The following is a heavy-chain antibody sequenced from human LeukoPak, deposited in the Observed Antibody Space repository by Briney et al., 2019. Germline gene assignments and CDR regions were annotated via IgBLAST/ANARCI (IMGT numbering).Heavy chain of an antibody. CDR1: GGSISSYY. CDR2: IYYSGST. J-gene: IGHJ3*02. D-gene: IGHD3-3*01. Sequence: SETLSLTCTASGGSISSYYWSWIRQPPGKGLEWIGYIYYSGSTNYNPSLKSRVTISVDTSKNQFSLKLSSVTAADTAVYYCASGRTYYDFWSGYLQAFDIWGQGTMVTVSS. CDR3: ASGRTYYDFWSGYLQAFDI. V-gene: IGHV4-59*08.